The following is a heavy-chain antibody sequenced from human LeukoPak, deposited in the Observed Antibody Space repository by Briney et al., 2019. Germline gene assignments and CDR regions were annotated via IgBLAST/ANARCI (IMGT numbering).Heavy chain of an antibody. CDR3: VASNWPVGAAFVS. CDR2: IKCDGGGT. J-gene: IGHJ4*02. Sequence: ASVKVSCKASRYTFNAYYLYWVRQAPGQGLEWMGWIKCDGGGTEYSRNYRGRVTMTRDTSISTAYMELTRLTSDDTAVYYCVASNWPVGAAFVSWGQGTQVTVSS. V-gene: IGHV1-2*02. CDR1: RYTFNAYY. D-gene: IGHD3-10*01.